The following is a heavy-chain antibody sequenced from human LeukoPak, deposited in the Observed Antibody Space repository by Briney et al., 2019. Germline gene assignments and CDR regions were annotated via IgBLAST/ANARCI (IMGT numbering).Heavy chain of an antibody. CDR1: GYTFTSYY. D-gene: IGHD3-10*01. Sequence: GASVKVSCKASGYTFTSYYMHWVRQAPGQGLEWMGIINPSGGSTSYAQKFQGRVTISVDTSKNQFSLKLSSVTAADTAVYYCAGLGFGELLRSVAPFYYYYGMDVWGQGTTVTVSS. V-gene: IGHV1-46*01. CDR3: AGLGFGELLRSVAPFYYYYGMDV. J-gene: IGHJ6*02. CDR2: INPSGGST.